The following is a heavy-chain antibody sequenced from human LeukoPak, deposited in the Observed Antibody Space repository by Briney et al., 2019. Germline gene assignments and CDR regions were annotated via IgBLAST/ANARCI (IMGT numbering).Heavy chain of an antibody. CDR3: AKDGGPAVYQPSCFDY. Sequence: LSGGSLRLSCAASGFTFSSYGMHWVRQAPGKGLEWVAVISYDGSNKYYADSVKGRFTISRDNSKNTLYLQMNSLRAEDTAVYYCAKDGGPAVYQPSCFDYWGQGTLVTVSS. CDR1: GFTFSSYG. J-gene: IGHJ4*02. D-gene: IGHD1-14*01. CDR2: ISYDGSNK. V-gene: IGHV3-30*18.